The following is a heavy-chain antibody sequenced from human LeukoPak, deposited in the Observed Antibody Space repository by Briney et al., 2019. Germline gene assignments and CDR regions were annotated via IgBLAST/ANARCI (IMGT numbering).Heavy chain of an antibody. V-gene: IGHV3-53*01. CDR1: GFTVSSNY. CDR3: VRGRNNNYYDDSGYSPY. Sequence: GGSLRLSCAASGFTVSSNYMSWVRQPPGKGLEWVSVIYSGGATYYADSVKGRFTISRENAKNSVFLQMNNVRAGDTAVYYCVRGRNNNYYDDSGYSPYWGQGTLVTVSS. CDR2: IYSGGAT. D-gene: IGHD3-22*01. J-gene: IGHJ4*02.